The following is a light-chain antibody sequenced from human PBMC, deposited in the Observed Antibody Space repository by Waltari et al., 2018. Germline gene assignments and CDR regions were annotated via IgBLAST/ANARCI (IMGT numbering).Light chain of an antibody. CDR3: CSYAGTYTWV. V-gene: IGLV2-11*01. J-gene: IGLJ3*02. CDR2: DVT. Sequence: QSALTQPRSVSGSPGPSVTISCTGTSSDVGSYDYVSWYQQHPGKAPKLIISDVTKRPSGVPDRFSGSKSGNTASLTISGLQAEDEADYYCCSYAGTYTWVFGGGTKLTVL. CDR1: SSDVGSYDY.